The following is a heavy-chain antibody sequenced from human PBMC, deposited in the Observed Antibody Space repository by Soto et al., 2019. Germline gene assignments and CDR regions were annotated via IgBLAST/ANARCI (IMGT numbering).Heavy chain of an antibody. CDR1: GYTFTGYY. D-gene: IGHD3-10*01. V-gene: IGHV1-2*02. CDR2: INPNSGGT. CDR3: ARTYYYGSGSYDFDY. J-gene: IGHJ4*02. Sequence: QVQLVQSGAEVKKPGASVKVSCTASGYTFTGYYMHWVRQAPGQGLEWMGWINPNSGGTNYAQKFQGRVTMTRDTSISTAYMELSRLRSDDTAVYYCARTYYYGSGSYDFDYWGQGTLVTVSS.